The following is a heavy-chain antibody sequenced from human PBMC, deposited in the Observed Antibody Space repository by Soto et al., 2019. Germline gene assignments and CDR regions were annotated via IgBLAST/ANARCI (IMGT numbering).Heavy chain of an antibody. CDR1: AGSISNYY. D-gene: IGHD3-9*01. V-gene: IGHV4-4*07. J-gene: IGHJ5*02. Sequence: SETLSLTCIVSAGSISNYYWSWIRQPAGKGLEWIGRIDFSGITNYNPSLKSRVTMSIDTSKKQFSLNLSSVTASDTAVYYCARDTSPGLHDILTGYYWFDPWGQGTLVTVSS. CDR2: IDFSGIT. CDR3: ARDTSPGLHDILTGYYWFDP.